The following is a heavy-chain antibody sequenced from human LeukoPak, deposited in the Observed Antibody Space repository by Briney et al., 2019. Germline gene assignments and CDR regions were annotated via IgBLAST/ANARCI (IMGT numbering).Heavy chain of an antibody. V-gene: IGHV4-39*01. CDR3: ARRNYYGSGSYTD. CDR2: IYYSGST. J-gene: IGHJ4*02. Sequence: SETLSLTCTVSGGSISSSSYYWGWIRQPPGKGLAWIGSIYYSGSTYYNPSLKSRVTISVDTSKNQFSLKLSSVTAADTAVYYCARRNYYGSGSYTDWGQGTLVTVSS. CDR1: GGSISSSSYY. D-gene: IGHD3-10*01.